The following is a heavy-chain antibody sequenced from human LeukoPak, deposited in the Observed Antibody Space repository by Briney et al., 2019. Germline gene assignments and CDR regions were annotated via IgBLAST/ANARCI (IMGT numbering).Heavy chain of an antibody. D-gene: IGHD3-22*01. CDR1: GGSVNSGSNF. CDR2: IYRSGTT. Sequence: PSETLSLTCTVSGGSVNSGSNFWTWIRQPPGKGLEWIGYIYRSGTTHYNPSLKSRVTISADRSKNQFSLRLSSMTAADTAVYYCARANYYYDSSGYYYNYYFDPWGQGALVTVSS. CDR3: ARANYYYDSSGYYYNYYFDP. V-gene: IGHV4-30-2*01. J-gene: IGHJ4*02.